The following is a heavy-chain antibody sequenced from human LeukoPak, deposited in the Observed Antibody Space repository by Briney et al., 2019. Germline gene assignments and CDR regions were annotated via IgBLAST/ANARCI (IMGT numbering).Heavy chain of an antibody. CDR3: ARVALGDYVSDY. CDR2: MNPNSGNT. J-gene: IGHJ4*02. V-gene: IGHV1-8*01. D-gene: IGHD4-17*01. Sequence: ASVKVSCKASGYTFTSYDINWVRQATGQGLEWMGWMNPNSGNTGYAQKFQGRVTMTRNTSISTAYMELSSLRSEDTAVYYCARVALGDYVSDYWGQGTLVTVSS. CDR1: GYTFTSYD.